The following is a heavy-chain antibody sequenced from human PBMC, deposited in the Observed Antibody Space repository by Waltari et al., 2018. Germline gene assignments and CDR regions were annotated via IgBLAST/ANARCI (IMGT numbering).Heavy chain of an antibody. CDR2: IDYSGST. CDR1: GGSISNTTYY. CDR3: ARHGGGPYFFDN. D-gene: IGHD2-15*01. V-gene: IGHV4-39*07. Sequence: QLQLQESGPGLVKPSETLSLTCTVSGGSISNTTYYWGWIRQPPGKGLEWVGSIDYSGSTHYCPSLESRITREVDTSKNQFSLKLTSVSAADTAVYYCARHGGGPYFFDNWGQGTLVTVSS. J-gene: IGHJ4*02.